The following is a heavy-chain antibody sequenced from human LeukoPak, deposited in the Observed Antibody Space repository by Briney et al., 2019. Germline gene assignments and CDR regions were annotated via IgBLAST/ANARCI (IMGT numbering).Heavy chain of an antibody. CDR1: GYSISSDYY. D-gene: IGHD2-2*01. V-gene: IGHV4-30-4*08. J-gene: IGHJ4*02. Sequence: PSETLSLTCTVSGYSISSDYYWSWIRQPPGKGLEWIGYIYYSGSTYYNPSLKSRVTISVDTSKNQFSLKLSSVTAADTAVYYCARGLDQREVYYFDYWGQGTLVTVSS. CDR3: ARGLDQREVYYFDY. CDR2: IYYSGST.